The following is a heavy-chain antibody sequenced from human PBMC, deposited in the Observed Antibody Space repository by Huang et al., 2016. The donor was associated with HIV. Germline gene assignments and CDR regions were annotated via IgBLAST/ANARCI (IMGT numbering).Heavy chain of an antibody. CDR2: ISYDGSEK. J-gene: IGHJ4*02. CDR1: GFTFRTYG. Sequence: QVQLVESGGGVVQPGRSLRLSCAASGFTFRTYGMHWVRQAPGKGLEGVTVISYDGSEKYYADSVKGRFTSARDNSNNTLYLQMNSLRADDTAVYYCVKDQGHTFMVRYHFDFWGQGTLVTVSS. D-gene: IGHD3-10*01. CDR3: VKDQGHTFMVRYHFDF. V-gene: IGHV3-30*18.